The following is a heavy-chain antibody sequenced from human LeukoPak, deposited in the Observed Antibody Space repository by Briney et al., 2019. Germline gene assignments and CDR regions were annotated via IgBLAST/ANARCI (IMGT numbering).Heavy chain of an antibody. J-gene: IGHJ4*02. D-gene: IGHD6-13*01. CDR1: GFTLSNSA. CDR3: ARPAAAGTSY. Sequence: GGSLRLSCAASGFTLSNSAMSWVRQAPGKGLEWVSGFSGPGKTYYADSVKGRFTISRDNAKNSLYLQMNSLRAEDTAVYYCARPAAAGTSYWGQGTLVTVSS. CDR2: FSGPGKT. V-gene: IGHV3-23*01.